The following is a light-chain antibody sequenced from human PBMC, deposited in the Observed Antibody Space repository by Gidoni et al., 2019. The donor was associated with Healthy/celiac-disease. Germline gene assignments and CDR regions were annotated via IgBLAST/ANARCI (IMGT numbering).Light chain of an antibody. J-gene: IGKJ3*01. CDR3: QQYDNLPFT. CDR1: QDISNY. V-gene: IGKV1-33*01. CDR2: DAS. Sequence: DIQMTQSPSSLSASVGDRVTITCQASQDISNYLNWYQQKPGKAPKLLIYDASNLETGVPSRFSGSGSGTDFTFTISSLQPEDIATYYCQQYDNLPFTFGPXTKVDI.